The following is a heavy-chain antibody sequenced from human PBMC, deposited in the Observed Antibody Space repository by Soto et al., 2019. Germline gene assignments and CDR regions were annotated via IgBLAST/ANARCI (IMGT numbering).Heavy chain of an antibody. J-gene: IGHJ6*02. D-gene: IGHD1-1*01. CDR1: GFTVSRNY. V-gene: IGHV3-66*01. Sequence: PGGSLRLSCAASGFTVSRNYMSWVRQAPGKGLEWVSVIYSGGSTYYADSVKGRFTISRDNSKNTLYLQMNSLRAEDTAVYYCARDPPEDTTYYYYYGMDVWGQGTTVTVSS. CDR2: IYSGGST. CDR3: ARDPPEDTTYYYYYGMDV.